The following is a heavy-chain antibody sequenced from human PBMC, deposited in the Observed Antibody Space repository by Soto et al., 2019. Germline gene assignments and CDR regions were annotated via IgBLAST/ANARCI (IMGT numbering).Heavy chain of an antibody. J-gene: IGHJ4*02. CDR3: VRTSLVVAAATREDY. CDR2: INSDGSST. D-gene: IGHD2-15*01. Sequence: EVQLVESGGGLVQPGGSLRLSCAASGFTFSSYWMHWVRQAPGKGLVWVSRINSDGSSTSYADSVKGRFTISRDNAKNPLYLQIISLRAEATAVYYCVRTSLVVAAATREDYWGQGTLVTVSS. CDR1: GFTFSSYW. V-gene: IGHV3-74*01.